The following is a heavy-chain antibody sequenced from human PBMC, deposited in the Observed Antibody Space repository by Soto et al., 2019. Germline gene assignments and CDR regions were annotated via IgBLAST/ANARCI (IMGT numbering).Heavy chain of an antibody. D-gene: IGHD6-6*01. CDR3: VKDSSFRRHYFDY. V-gene: IGHV3-30*18. CDR1: GFTFSGYG. Sequence: QVQLVESGGGVVQPGGSLRLSCAASGFTFSGYGMHWVRQAPGEGLEWVAVISYDGLAKYYADSVRGRFTISRDKYKNTVYLQRNSLSPDDTAVYYCVKDSSFRRHYFDYWGLGTLVTVSS. CDR2: ISYDGLAK. J-gene: IGHJ4*02.